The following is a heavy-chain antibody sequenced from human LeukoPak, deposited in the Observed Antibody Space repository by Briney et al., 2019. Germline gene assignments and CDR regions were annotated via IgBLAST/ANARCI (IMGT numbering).Heavy chain of an antibody. CDR1: GYSISSGYY. CDR3: ARGAKLELRGRYHDWFDP. J-gene: IGHJ5*02. V-gene: IGHV4-38-2*02. CDR2: IYHSGST. Sequence: PSETLSLTCTVSGYSISSGYYWGWIRQPPGKGLEWIGSIYHSGSTYYNPSLKSRVTISVDTSKNQFSLKLSSVTAADTAVYYCARGAKLELRGRYHDWFDPWGQGTLVTVSS. D-gene: IGHD1-7*01.